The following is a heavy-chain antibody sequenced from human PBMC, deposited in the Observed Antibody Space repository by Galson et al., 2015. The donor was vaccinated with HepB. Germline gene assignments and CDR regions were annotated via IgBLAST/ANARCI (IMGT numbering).Heavy chain of an antibody. Sequence: SLRLSCAASGFTFSSYAMHWVRQAPGKGLEWVAVISYDGSNKYYADSVKGRFTISRDNSKNTLYLQMNSLRAEDTAVYYCARDFGGTWIVVVLGYYFDYWGQETLVTVSS. CDR2: ISYDGSNK. D-gene: IGHD3-22*01. CDR3: ARDFGGTWIVVVLGYYFDY. CDR1: GFTFSSYA. V-gene: IGHV3-30-3*01. J-gene: IGHJ4*02.